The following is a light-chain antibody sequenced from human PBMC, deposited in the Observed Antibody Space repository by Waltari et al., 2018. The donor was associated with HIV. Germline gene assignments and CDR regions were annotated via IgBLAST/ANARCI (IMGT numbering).Light chain of an antibody. CDR2: KAS. CDR3: QQYNSFSLT. V-gene: IGKV1-5*03. CDR1: QTISDW. J-gene: IGKJ4*01. Sequence: IQMTQSPSTLSASVGDRVAITCRASQTISDWLAWYQQKPGKAPKLLIYKASNLQSGVPSRFSGGGSGTEFTLTISSPQPDDFATYYCQQYNSFSLTFGGGTKVESK.